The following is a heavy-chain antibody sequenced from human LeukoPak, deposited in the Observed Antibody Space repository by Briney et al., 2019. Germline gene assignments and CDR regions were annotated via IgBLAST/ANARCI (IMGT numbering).Heavy chain of an antibody. D-gene: IGHD3-22*01. V-gene: IGHV4-39*07. CDR1: GGSISRSSYY. CDR3: ARGRQDVTMIVVVMTAVSYYLDV. Sequence: KPSETLSLTCSVSGGSISRSSYYWGWIRQPPGKGLEWIGSLYNTETTYYNPSLKSRVTISVDTSKNQFSLKLSSVTAADTAVYYCARGRQDVTMIVVVMTAVSYYLDVWGKGTTVTVS. CDR2: LYNTETT. J-gene: IGHJ6*03.